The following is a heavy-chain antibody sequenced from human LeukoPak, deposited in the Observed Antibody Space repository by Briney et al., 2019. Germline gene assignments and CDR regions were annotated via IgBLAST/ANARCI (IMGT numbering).Heavy chain of an antibody. CDR3: VRETLSSAHY. V-gene: IGHV4-39*07. Sequence: SETLSLTCTVSGGSMSSGDYYWAWVRQPPGKGLEWIGSISYSGRTSYKPSLTSRVAMSMDASKSQFSLRLSSVTAADTAVYYCVRETLSSAHYWGQGTLVTVSS. CDR2: ISYSGRT. D-gene: IGHD6-6*01. CDR1: GGSMSSGDYY. J-gene: IGHJ4*02.